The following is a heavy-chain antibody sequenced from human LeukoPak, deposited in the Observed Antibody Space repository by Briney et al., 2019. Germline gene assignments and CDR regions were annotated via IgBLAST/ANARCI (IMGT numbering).Heavy chain of an antibody. CDR3: ARGQRKYYGSGSYYVY. CDR1: GGSISSSSYY. D-gene: IGHD3-10*01. J-gene: IGHJ4*02. Sequence: SETLSLTCTVSGGSISSSSYYWGWIRQPPGKGLEWIGSIYYSGSTYYNPSLKSRVTISVDTSKNQFSLKLSSVTTADTAVYYCARGQRKYYGSGSYYVYWGQGTLVTVSS. V-gene: IGHV4-39*07. CDR2: IYYSGST.